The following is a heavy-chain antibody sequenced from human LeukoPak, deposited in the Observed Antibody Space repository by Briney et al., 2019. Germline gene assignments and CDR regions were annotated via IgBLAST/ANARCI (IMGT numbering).Heavy chain of an antibody. CDR3: ASERSSGWYYFDY. V-gene: IGHV1-18*01. CDR1: GYTFTIDG. CDR2: ISAYNGNT. Sequence: GGTVSVSSTASGYTFTIDGISWVRQAPGQGGEWMGWISAYNGNTNYAQKLQGRVTMTTDTSTSTAYMELRSLRSDDTAVYYCASERSSGWYYFDYWGQGTLVTVSS. D-gene: IGHD6-19*01. J-gene: IGHJ4*02.